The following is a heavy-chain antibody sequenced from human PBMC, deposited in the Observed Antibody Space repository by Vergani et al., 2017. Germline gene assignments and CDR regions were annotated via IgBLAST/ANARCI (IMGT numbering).Heavy chain of an antibody. CDR1: GASIRSSNYY. CDR3: ARHSTVEWLVKLGWIDP. J-gene: IGHJ5*02. V-gene: IGHV4-39*01. Sequence: QLQLQESGPGLVKPSATLSLTCSVSGASIRSSNYYWGWIRQPPGKGLEGIASIYYSGSTYYNPSLKSRVTISVDTSNNQFSLKLSSVTAADTAVYFCARHSTVEWLVKLGWIDPWGQGILVTVSS. CDR2: IYYSGST. D-gene: IGHD6-19*01.